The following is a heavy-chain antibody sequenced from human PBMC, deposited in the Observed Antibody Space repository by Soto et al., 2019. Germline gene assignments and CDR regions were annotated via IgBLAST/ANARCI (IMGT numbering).Heavy chain of an antibody. D-gene: IGHD3-22*01. Sequence: SETLSLTCTVSGASISSNGYYWGWIRQPPGKGLEWIGSIFYSGAAHYNPSLRSRLSISVDTSKNVFSLKLSSLTAADTAVYYCASQRAAFYDSSGYYRQGNFDDCGQG. J-gene: IGHJ4*02. CDR3: ASQRAAFYDSSGYYRQGNFDD. CDR1: GASISSNGYY. CDR2: IFYSGAA. V-gene: IGHV4-39*02.